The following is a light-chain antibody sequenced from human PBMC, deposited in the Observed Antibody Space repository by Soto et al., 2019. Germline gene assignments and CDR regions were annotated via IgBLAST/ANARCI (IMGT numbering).Light chain of an antibody. Sequence: DIQMTQSPSTLSASVGDRVTITCRASQSIANKLAWYQQKPGKATKLLIYDASSLESGVPSRFSGSGSGTEFTLTISSLRPDYFAIYYCQQYHNYWTFGQGTKVEIK. CDR2: DAS. CDR1: QSIANK. CDR3: QQYHNYWT. V-gene: IGKV1-5*01. J-gene: IGKJ1*01.